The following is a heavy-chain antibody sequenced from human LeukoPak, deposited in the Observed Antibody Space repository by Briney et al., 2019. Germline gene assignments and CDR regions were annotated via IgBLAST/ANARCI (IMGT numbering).Heavy chain of an antibody. V-gene: IGHV3-20*04. D-gene: IGHD3-9*01. CDR2: INWNGGST. J-gene: IGHJ4*02. Sequence: PGGSLRPSCAASGFPFNDHGMIWVRQAPGKGLEWVSGINWNGGSTGYADSVKGRFTISRDNAKNSLYLQMNSLRAEDTAVYYCARDPSYYDILTGYYTPSYYFDYWGQGTLVTVSS. CDR1: GFPFNDHG. CDR3: ARDPSYYDILTGYYTPSYYFDY.